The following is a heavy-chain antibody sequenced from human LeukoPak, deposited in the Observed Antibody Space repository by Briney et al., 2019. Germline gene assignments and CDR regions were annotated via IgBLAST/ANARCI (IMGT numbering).Heavy chain of an antibody. CDR3: ASSRDSHYYYYGMDV. D-gene: IGHD3/OR15-3a*01. J-gene: IGHJ6*02. CDR2: IYIGGST. Sequence: SQTLSLTCTVSGGSISSGSYYWSRIRQPAGKGLEWIGRIYIGGSTNYNPSLKSRVTISVDTSENQFSLKLSSVTAADTAVYYCASSRDSHYYYYGMDVWGQGTTVTVSS. CDR1: GGSISSGSYY. V-gene: IGHV4-61*02.